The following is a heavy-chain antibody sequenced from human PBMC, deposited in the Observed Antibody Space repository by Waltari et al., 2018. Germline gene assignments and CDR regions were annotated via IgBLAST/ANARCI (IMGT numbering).Heavy chain of an antibody. Sequence: EVQLLESGGGLVQPGGSLRLSCAASGFTFSSYAMSWVRQAPGKGLEWVSAISGSGGSTYYADSVKGRFTISRDNSKNTLYLQMNSLRAEDTAVYYCAKDGSRLRSTIFGVATYGMDVWGQGTTVIVSS. V-gene: IGHV3-23*01. J-gene: IGHJ6*02. D-gene: IGHD3-3*01. CDR2: ISGSGGST. CDR3: AKDGSRLRSTIFGVATYGMDV. CDR1: GFTFSSYA.